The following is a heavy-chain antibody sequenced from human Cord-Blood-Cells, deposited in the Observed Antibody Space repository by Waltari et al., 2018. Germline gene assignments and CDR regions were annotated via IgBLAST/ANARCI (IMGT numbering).Heavy chain of an antibody. J-gene: IGHJ3*02. D-gene: IGHD1-26*01. CDR2: IYPWGSDT. CDR1: GYSFTSYW. Sequence: EVQLVQSGAEVKKPGESLKISCKGSGYSFTSYWIGWVRRVPGNGLEWMGIIYPWGSDTRYSPSCQGQVTSSADTSISTADLQWSSLKASGTAMYYCARQLFVGATAFDIWGQGTMVTVSS. V-gene: IGHV5-51*01. CDR3: ARQLFVGATAFDI.